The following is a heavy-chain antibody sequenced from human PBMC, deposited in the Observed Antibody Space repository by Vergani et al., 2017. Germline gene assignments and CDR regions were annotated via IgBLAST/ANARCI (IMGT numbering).Heavy chain of an antibody. Sequence: VQLVESGGGLVQPGGSLRLSCAASGFTFSSYSFNWVRQGPGKGLEWVSYISGAGNTIYYADSVRGRFTISRDNARNSLYLQMGSLRAEDTAVYYCAKDQRKSSSGWYNWFDPWGQGTLVTVSS. CDR1: GFTFSSYS. CDR2: ISGAGNTI. V-gene: IGHV3-48*01. J-gene: IGHJ5*02. D-gene: IGHD6-19*01. CDR3: AKDQRKSSSGWYNWFDP.